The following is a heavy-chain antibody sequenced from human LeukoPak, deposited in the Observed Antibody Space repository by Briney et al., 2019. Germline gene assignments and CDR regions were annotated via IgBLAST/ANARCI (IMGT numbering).Heavy chain of an antibody. J-gene: IGHJ5*02. V-gene: IGHV3-30*02. Sequence: GGSLRLSCAASGFTSSSYGMHWVRQAPGKGLEWVAFIRYDGSNKYYADSVKGRFTISRDNSKNTLCLQMNSLRAEDTAVYYCAKDDYDSSGYSSAPWFDPWGQGTLVTVSS. D-gene: IGHD3-22*01. CDR3: AKDDYDSSGYSSAPWFDP. CDR2: IRYDGSNK. CDR1: GFTSSSYG.